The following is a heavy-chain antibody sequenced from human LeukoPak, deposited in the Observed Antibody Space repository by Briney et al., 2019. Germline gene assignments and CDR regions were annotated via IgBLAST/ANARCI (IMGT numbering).Heavy chain of an antibody. CDR2: ISSSGSTI. D-gene: IGHD3-10*01. Sequence: PGGSLRLSCAASGFTFSDYYMSWIRQAPGKGLEWVSYISSSGSTIYYADSVKGRFTISRDNAKNSLYLQMNSLRAEDTAVYYCARGRAYGSGSLKYNWFDPWGQGTLVTVSS. V-gene: IGHV3-11*04. CDR1: GFTFSDYY. CDR3: ARGRAYGSGSLKYNWFDP. J-gene: IGHJ5*02.